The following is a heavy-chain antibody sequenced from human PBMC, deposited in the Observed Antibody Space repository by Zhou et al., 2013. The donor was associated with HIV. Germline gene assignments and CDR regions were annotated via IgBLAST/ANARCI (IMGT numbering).Heavy chain of an antibody. V-gene: IGHV1-69*12. D-gene: IGHD6-13*01. J-gene: IGHJ6*03. CDR1: GGTFDSYG. CDR2: IIPMFGTI. CDR3: AIAAAAPYYYYMDV. Sequence: QVQVVQSGAEMKKPGSSMKVSCKASGGTFDSYGINWVRQAPGQGLEWMGGIIPMFGTINYAQKFQGRVTITADESTTTAYMELSSLRSEDTAVYYCAIAAAAPYYYYMDVWGKGTTVTVSS.